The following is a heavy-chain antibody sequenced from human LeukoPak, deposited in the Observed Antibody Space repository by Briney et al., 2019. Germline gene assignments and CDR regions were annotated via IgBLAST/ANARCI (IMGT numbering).Heavy chain of an antibody. D-gene: IGHD5-24*01. V-gene: IGHV3-48*01. CDR3: ARDYKYAFDN. Sequence: GGSLRLSCAAPGFTFSDYSMNWVRQAPGKGLEWISYIGIDSGNTNYADSVKGRFTISGDKAKNSLYLQMNSLRVEDTAVYYCARDYKYAFDNWGQGTLVTVSS. CDR2: IGIDSGNT. J-gene: IGHJ4*02. CDR1: GFTFSDYS.